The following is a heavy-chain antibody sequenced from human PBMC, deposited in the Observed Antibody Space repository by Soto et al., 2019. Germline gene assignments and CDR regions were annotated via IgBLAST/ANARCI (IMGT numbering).Heavy chain of an antibody. D-gene: IGHD3-3*01. V-gene: IGHV1-18*01. CDR2: ISAYNGNT. Sequence: ASVKVSCKASGYTFTSYGISWVRQAPGQGLEWMGWISAYNGNTNYAQKLQGRVTMTTDTSTSTAYMELRSLRSDDTAVYYCARDERYDFWSGYYNNWFDPWGQGTLVTV. CDR3: ARDERYDFWSGYYNNWFDP. J-gene: IGHJ5*02. CDR1: GYTFTSYG.